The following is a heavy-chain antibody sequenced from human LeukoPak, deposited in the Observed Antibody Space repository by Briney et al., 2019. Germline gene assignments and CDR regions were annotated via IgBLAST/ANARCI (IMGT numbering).Heavy chain of an antibody. CDR2: ISSSGSTI. D-gene: IGHD2-15*01. V-gene: IGHV3-11*01. Sequence: PGGSLRLSCAASGFTFSDYYMSWIRQAPGKGLEWVSYISSSGSTIYYADSVKGRFTISRDNAKNSLYLQMNSLRAEDTAVYYCTTVGCSGGGCFFFDYWGQGTLVTVSS. J-gene: IGHJ4*02. CDR3: TTVGCSGGGCFFFDY. CDR1: GFTFSDYY.